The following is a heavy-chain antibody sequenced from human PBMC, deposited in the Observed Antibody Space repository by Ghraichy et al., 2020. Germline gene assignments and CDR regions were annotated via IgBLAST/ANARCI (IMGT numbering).Heavy chain of an antibody. V-gene: IGHV1-69*13. D-gene: IGHD2-15*01. Sequence: SVKVSCKASGGTFSSYAISWVRQAPGQGLEWMGGIIPIFGTANYAQKFQGRVTITADESTSTAYRELSSLRSEDTAVYYCARGGCSGGSCYPVYYYGMDVWGQGTTVTVSS. J-gene: IGHJ6*02. CDR2: IIPIFGTA. CDR1: GGTFSSYA. CDR3: ARGGCSGGSCYPVYYYGMDV.